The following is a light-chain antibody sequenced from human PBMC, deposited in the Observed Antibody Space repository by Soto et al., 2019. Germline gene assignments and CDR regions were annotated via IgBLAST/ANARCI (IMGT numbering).Light chain of an antibody. Sequence: QSVLTQPPSASAAPGQKVTISCSGSSSNIGSNYVSWYQQLPGTAPKLLIYENNKRTSGIPDRFSGSKSGTSATLCITGLQTEDEDDYYCGTCDSSLSAGGVFGGGTKVTVL. CDR1: SSNIGSNY. CDR3: GTCDSSLSAGGV. V-gene: IGLV1-51*02. J-gene: IGLJ3*02. CDR2: ENN.